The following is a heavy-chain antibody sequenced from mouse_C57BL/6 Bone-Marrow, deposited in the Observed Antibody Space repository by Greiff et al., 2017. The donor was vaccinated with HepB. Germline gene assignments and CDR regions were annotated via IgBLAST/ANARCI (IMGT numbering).Heavy chain of an antibody. J-gene: IGHJ1*03. D-gene: IGHD4-1*01. V-gene: IGHV5-9*01. Sequence: EVNVVESGGGLVKPGGSLKLSCAASGFTFSSYTMSWVRQTPEKRLEWVATISGGGGNTYYPDSVKGRFTISRDNAKNTLYLQMSSLRSEDTALYYCARQLGPWYFDVWGTGTTVTVSS. CDR2: ISGGGGNT. CDR3: ARQLGPWYFDV. CDR1: GFTFSSYT.